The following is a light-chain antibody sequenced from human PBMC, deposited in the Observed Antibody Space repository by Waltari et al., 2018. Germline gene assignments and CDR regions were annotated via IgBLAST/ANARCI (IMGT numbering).Light chain of an antibody. CDR1: SSDVGGYNY. CDR3: SSYTSSSTLV. Sequence: QSALTQPASVSGSPGQSITISCTGTSSDVGGYNYVSLYQQHPGKAPKLMIYEVSKRPSGVSNRFSGSKSGNTASLIISGLQAEDEADYYCSSYTSSSTLVFGTGTKVTVL. J-gene: IGLJ1*01. CDR2: EVS. V-gene: IGLV2-14*01.